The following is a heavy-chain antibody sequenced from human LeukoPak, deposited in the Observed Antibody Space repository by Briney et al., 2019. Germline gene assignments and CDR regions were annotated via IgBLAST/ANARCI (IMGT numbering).Heavy chain of an antibody. D-gene: IGHD6-6*01. CDR3: TRPGYSSSSGGVDY. CDR2: ISSSGTI. CDR1: GFTFSSYS. J-gene: IGHJ4*02. Sequence: GGSLRLSCAASGFTFSSYSMNWVRQAPGKGLEWVSYISSSGTIYYADSVRGRFTISRDNAKNSLYLQMNSLRAEDTAVYYCTRPGYSSSSGGVDYWGQGTLVTVSS. V-gene: IGHV3-48*01.